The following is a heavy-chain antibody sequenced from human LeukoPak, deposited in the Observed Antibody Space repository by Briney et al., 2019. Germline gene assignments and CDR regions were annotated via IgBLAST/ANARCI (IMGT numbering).Heavy chain of an antibody. CDR2: ISSSSSSYI. Sequence: GGSLRLSCAASGFTFNIYNMNWVRQAPGKGLEWVSSISSSSSSYIYYADSVKGRFTISRDNSKNTLYLQMNSLRAEDTAVYYCAKEYYSDSSGYYYVYFDYWGQGTLVTVSS. D-gene: IGHD3-22*01. CDR3: AKEYYSDSSGYYYVYFDY. V-gene: IGHV3-21*04. CDR1: GFTFNIYN. J-gene: IGHJ4*02.